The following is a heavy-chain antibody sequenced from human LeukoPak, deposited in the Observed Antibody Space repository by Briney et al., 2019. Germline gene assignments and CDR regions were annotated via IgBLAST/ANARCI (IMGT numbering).Heavy chain of an antibody. D-gene: IGHD6-13*01. V-gene: IGHV1-69*05. CDR2: IIPIFGTA. CDR3: ARSPLGQQLGFRDAFDI. Sequence: SVKVSCKASGGTFSSYAISWVRQAPGQGLEWMGRIIPIFGTANYAQKFQGRVTITTDESTSTAYMELSSLRSEDTAVYYCARSPLGQQLGFRDAFDIWGQGTMVTVSS. CDR1: GGTFSSYA. J-gene: IGHJ3*02.